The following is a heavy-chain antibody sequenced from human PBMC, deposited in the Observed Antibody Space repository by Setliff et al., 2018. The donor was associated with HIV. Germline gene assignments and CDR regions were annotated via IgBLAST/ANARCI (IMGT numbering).Heavy chain of an antibody. CDR1: GGSISSNY. J-gene: IGHJ3*02. V-gene: IGHV4-59*01. CDR3: ARGQGCGGGCHYAFEM. CDR2: IYYTGSA. Sequence: LSLTCSVSGGSISSNYWSWIRQPPGKGLEWIGYIYYTGSASYNPSLKSRVTMSADTSKNNFSLKLTSVTAANTAVYYCARGQGCGGGCHYAFEMWGQGTMVTVSS. D-gene: IGHD2-21*02.